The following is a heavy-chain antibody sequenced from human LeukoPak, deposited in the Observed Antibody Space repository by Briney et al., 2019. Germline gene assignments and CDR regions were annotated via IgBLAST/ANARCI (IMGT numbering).Heavy chain of an antibody. CDR1: GFTFSSYA. J-gene: IGHJ4*02. D-gene: IGHD3-22*01. Sequence: GGSLRPSCAASGFTFSSYAMHWVRQAPGKGLEWVAVISYDGSNKYYADSVKGRFTISRDNSKNTLYLQMNSLRAEDTAVYYCARDRYYYDSSGYFFDYWGQGTLVTVSS. CDR3: ARDRYYYDSSGYFFDY. CDR2: ISYDGSNK. V-gene: IGHV3-30-3*01.